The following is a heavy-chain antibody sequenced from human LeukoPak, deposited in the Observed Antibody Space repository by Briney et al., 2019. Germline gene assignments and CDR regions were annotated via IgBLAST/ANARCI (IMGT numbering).Heavy chain of an antibody. CDR2: IYYSGST. V-gene: IGHV4-39*01. J-gene: IGHJ3*01. D-gene: IGHD3-10*01. CDR1: GGSISSSNYY. Sequence: SETLSLTCTVSGGSISSSNYYWGWIRQPPVKGLEWIGSIYYSGSTYYNPSLKSRVTISVDASKNQFSLKLSSVSAADTAVYYCASRRGSFDAFDVWGQGTMVTVSS. CDR3: ASRRGSFDAFDV.